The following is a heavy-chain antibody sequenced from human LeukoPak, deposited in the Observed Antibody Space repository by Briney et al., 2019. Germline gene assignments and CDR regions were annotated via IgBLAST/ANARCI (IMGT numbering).Heavy chain of an antibody. D-gene: IGHD2-15*01. J-gene: IGHJ6*02. CDR2: IYYSGST. CDR3: ARDFVVLYYYGMDV. Sequence: SETLSLTCTVSGGSISSSSYYWGWIRQPPGKGLEWIGSIYYSGSTYYNPSLKSRVTISVDTSKNQFSLKLSSVTAADTAVYYCARDFVVLYYYGMDVWGLGTTVTVSS. CDR1: GGSISSSSYY. V-gene: IGHV4-39*07.